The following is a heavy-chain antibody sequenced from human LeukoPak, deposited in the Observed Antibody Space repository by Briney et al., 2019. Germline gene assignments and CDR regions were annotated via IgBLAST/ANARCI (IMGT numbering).Heavy chain of an antibody. D-gene: IGHD2-15*01. CDR1: GGSFSGYY. CDR3: ARFAVAARGANWFDP. V-gene: IGHV4-59*12. CDR2: IYYSGST. J-gene: IGHJ5*02. Sequence: SETLSLTCAVYGGSFSGYYWSWIRQPPGKGLEWIGYIYYSGSTYYNPSLKSRVTISVDTSKNQFSLKLSSVTAADTAVYYCARFAVAARGANWFDPWGQGTLVTVSS.